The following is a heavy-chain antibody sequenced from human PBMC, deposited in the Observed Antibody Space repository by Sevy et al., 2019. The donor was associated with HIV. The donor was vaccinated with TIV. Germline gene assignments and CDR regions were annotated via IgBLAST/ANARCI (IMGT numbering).Heavy chain of an antibody. CDR2: IYCGGSK. V-gene: IGHV3-53*01. CDR3: AREYYYDSSGYSVDY. CDR1: GFTVSSNY. D-gene: IGHD3-22*01. J-gene: IGHJ4*02. Sequence: GGSLRLSCAASGFTVSSNYMSWVRQAPGKGLEWVSVIYCGGSKYYADSVKGRFTISRDNSKNTLYIQMNSLRAEDTAVYYCAREYYYDSSGYSVDYWGQGTLVTVSS.